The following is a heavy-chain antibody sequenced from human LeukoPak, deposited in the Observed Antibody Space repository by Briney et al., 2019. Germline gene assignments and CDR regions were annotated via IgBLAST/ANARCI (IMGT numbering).Heavy chain of an antibody. D-gene: IGHD5/OR15-5a*01. J-gene: IGHJ4*02. Sequence: GGSLRLSCAASSGFTFSSYGMHWVRQAPGKGLEWVAFIRYDGSNKYYADSVKGRFTISRDNSKNTLYLQMNSLRAEDTAVYYCAKLVSGYSYWGQGTLVTVSS. CDR1: GFTFSSYG. V-gene: IGHV3-30*02. CDR2: IRYDGSNK. CDR3: AKLVSGYSY.